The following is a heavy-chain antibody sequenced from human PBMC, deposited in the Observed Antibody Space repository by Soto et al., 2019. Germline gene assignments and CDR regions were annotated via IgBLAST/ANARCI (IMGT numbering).Heavy chain of an antibody. Sequence: SETLSLTCTVSGGSISSYYWSWIRQPPGKGLEWIGYIYYSGSTNYNPSLKSRVTISVDTSKNQFSLKLSSVTAADTAVYYCARIPNDFWSGYRRNWFDPWGQETLVTVSS. CDR3: ARIPNDFWSGYRRNWFDP. V-gene: IGHV4-59*08. CDR2: IYYSGST. D-gene: IGHD3-3*01. CDR1: GGSISSYY. J-gene: IGHJ5*02.